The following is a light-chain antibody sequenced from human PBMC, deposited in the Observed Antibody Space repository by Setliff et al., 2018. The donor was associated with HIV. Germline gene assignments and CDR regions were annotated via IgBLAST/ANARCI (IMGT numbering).Light chain of an antibody. CDR3: CPYASTGSFV. V-gene: IGLV2-23*02. CDR1: SSDVGSYNF. Sequence: QSVLTQPASVSGSPGQSINISCAGTSSDVGSYNFVSWYQQHPGKAPKLIIYEVSKWPSGVSNHFSGSKSGNTASLTISGLQTEDEAEYYCCPYASTGSFVFGTGTKGTVL. J-gene: IGLJ1*01. CDR2: EVS.